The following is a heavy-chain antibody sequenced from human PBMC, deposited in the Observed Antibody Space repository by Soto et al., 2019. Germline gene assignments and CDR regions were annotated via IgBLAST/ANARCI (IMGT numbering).Heavy chain of an antibody. CDR1: GFSLTNGRMG. CDR3: ARMDGDYNYYGLDV. D-gene: IGHD4-17*01. V-gene: IGHV2-26*01. Sequence: GSGPTLVNPTETLTLTCSVSGFSLTNGRMGVSWIRQPPGKALEWLAHFFSDAERSYSTSMQSRLNMYKDSSGSQVVLTMTNMAPADTATYFCARMDGDYNYYGLDVWGHGIAVTISS. CDR2: FFSDAER. J-gene: IGHJ6*02.